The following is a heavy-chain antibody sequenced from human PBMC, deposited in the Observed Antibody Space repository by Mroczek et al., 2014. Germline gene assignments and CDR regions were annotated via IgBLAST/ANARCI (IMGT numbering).Heavy chain of an antibody. CDR3: ANGGYSSSWYGELPFDY. CDR2: ISYDGSNK. D-gene: IGHD6-13*01. V-gene: IGHV3-30*18. Sequence: QVQLVQSGGGVVQPGRSLRLSCAASGFTFSNSGMHWVRQAPGKGLEWVAVISYDGSNKYYADSVKGRFTISRDNSKSTLYPQMNSLRAEDTAVYYCANGGYSSSWYGELPFDYWGQGTLVTVSS. J-gene: IGHJ4*02. CDR1: GFTFSNSG.